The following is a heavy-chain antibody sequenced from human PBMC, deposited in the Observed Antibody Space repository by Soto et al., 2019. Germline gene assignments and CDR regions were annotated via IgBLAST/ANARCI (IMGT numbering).Heavy chain of an antibody. J-gene: IGHJ1*01. CDR2: ISWNSGSI. V-gene: IGHV3-9*01. Sequence: PGGSLRLSCAASGLTFDDYAMHWVRQAPGKGLEWVSGISWNSGSIGYADSVKGRFTISRDNAKNSLYLQMNSLRAEDTALYYCSKVIYISGWFRYFQHWCQGTLVTVSS. D-gene: IGHD6-19*01. CDR3: SKVIYISGWFRYFQH. CDR1: GLTFDDYA.